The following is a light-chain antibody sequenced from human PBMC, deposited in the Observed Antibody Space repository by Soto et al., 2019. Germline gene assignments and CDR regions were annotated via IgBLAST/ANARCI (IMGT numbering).Light chain of an antibody. CDR2: GAS. CDR3: QKYGNSPLT. Sequence: EIVLTQSPGTLSLSPGERATLSCRASQRVSSSYLAWYQQKPGQAPRLLIYGASSRATGITDRFSGSASGTYFTLSSSRLESEDFAVYYCQKYGNSPLTFGERNKVQIK. CDR1: QRVSSSY. V-gene: IGKV3-20*01. J-gene: IGKJ4*01.